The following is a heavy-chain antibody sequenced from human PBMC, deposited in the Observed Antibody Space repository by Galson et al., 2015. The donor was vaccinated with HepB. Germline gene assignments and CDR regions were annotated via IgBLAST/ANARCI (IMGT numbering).Heavy chain of an antibody. V-gene: IGHV3-23*01. CDR2: ISGSGYST. Sequence: SLRLSCAASGFTFSSYALSWVRQAPGKGLEWVSAISGSGYSTYYADSVKGRFTISRDNSKNTLYLQMNSLKTEDTAVYYCTSPSTGYYLGLYWGQGTLVTVSS. D-gene: IGHD3-9*01. CDR3: TSPSTGYYLGLY. J-gene: IGHJ4*02. CDR1: GFTFSSYA.